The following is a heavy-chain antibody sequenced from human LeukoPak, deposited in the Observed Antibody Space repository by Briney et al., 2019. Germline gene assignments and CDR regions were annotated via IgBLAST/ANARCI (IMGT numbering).Heavy chain of an antibody. CDR1: GFTFSDHY. Sequence: GGSLRLSCAASGFTFSDHYMDWVRQAPGKGPEWVGRIRNKAKSYTTEYAASVKGRFTISRDDSKNSLYLQMNSLKTEDTAVYYCARVVAAVGSDYFDCWGQGTQVTVSS. CDR3: ARVVAAVGSDYFDC. D-gene: IGHD6-13*01. J-gene: IGHJ4*02. V-gene: IGHV3-72*01. CDR2: IRNKAKSYTT.